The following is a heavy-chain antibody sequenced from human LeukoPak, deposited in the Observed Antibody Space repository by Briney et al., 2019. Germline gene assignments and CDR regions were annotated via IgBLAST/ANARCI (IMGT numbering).Heavy chain of an antibody. D-gene: IGHD6-6*01. CDR2: ISSSGSNI. J-gene: IGHJ4*02. CDR1: GSTFSDYY. V-gene: IGHV3-11*04. Sequence: GGSLRLSCAASGSTFSDYYMSWIRQAPGKGLEWVSYISSSGSNIYYADSVKGRFTISRDNAKNTLYLQMNSLRAEDTAVYYCASALSGYASSLGYWGQGTLVTVSS. CDR3: ASALSGYASSLGY.